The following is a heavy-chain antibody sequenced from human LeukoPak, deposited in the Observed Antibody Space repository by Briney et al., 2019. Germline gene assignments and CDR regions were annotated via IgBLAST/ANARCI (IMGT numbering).Heavy chain of an antibody. J-gene: IGHJ6*03. CDR2: ISGSGGST. V-gene: IGHV3-23*01. D-gene: IGHD1-26*01. Sequence: GGSLRLSCAASGFTFSSYGMSWVRQAPGKGLEWVSAISGSGGSTYYADSVKGRFTISRDNSKNTLYLQMNSLRAEDTAVYYCAKVAPRVGSYYYYYMDVWGKGTTVTISS. CDR3: AKVAPRVGSYYYYYMDV. CDR1: GFTFSSYG.